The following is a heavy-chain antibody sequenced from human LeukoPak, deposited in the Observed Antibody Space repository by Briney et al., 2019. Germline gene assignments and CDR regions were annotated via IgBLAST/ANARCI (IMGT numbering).Heavy chain of an antibody. CDR1: GGSFSGYY. V-gene: IGHV4-34*01. CDR3: AGMGVGWYSSGSTHSGYFDY. J-gene: IGHJ4*02. D-gene: IGHD6-19*01. Sequence: PSETLSLTCAVYGGSFSGYYWSWIRQPPGRGLEWIGEINHSGSTNYNPSLKSRVTISVDTSKNQFSLKLSSVTAADTAVYYCAGMGVGWYSSGSTHSGYFDYWGQGTLVTVSS. CDR2: INHSGST.